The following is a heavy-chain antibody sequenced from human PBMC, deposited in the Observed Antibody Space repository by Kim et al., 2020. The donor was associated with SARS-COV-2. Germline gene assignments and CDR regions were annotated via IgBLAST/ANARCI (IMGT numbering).Heavy chain of an antibody. CDR2: IT. CDR3: TRGISTSSL. J-gene: IGHJ4*02. D-gene: IGHD6-6*01. Sequence: ITNYADSVKGRFTISRDNAKNTLYLQMNSLRAEDTAVYYCTRGISTSSLWGQGTLVTVSS. V-gene: IGHV3-74*01.